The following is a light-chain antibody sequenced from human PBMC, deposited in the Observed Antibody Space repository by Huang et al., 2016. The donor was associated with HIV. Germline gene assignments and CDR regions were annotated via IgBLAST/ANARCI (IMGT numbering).Light chain of an antibody. V-gene: IGKV4-1*01. Sequence: DIVMTQSPDSLAVSRGERATINCKSSQSVLYSSNNKNYLAWYQQQPGQPPKLLIYWASTREAGVPDRFSGSGSGTDFTLTISSLQAEDLAVYYCQQYYSTPPTFGGGTKVEIK. CDR3: QQYYSTPPT. J-gene: IGKJ4*01. CDR2: WAS. CDR1: QSVLYSSNNKNY.